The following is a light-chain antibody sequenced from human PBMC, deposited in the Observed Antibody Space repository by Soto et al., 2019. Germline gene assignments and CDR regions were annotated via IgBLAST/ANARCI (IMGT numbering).Light chain of an antibody. CDR3: QQYRSLYT. V-gene: IGKV3-20*01. CDR1: QSVRSSY. J-gene: IGKJ2*01. Sequence: EIVLTQSPGTLSLSPGERATLSCRASQSVRSSYLAWYQQKPGQAPRLLIYDASSRATGVPDRFSGSGSGTDFTLTISRLEPEDFAVYYCQQYRSLYTFGQGTK. CDR2: DAS.